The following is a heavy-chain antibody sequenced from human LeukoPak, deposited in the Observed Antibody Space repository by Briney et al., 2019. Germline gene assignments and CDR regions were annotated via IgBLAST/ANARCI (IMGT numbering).Heavy chain of an antibody. J-gene: IGHJ6*02. Sequence: GESLKISCKGSGYSFTSYWIGWVRQMPGKGLEWMGIIYPGDSDTRYSPSFQGQVTISADKSISTAYLQWSSLKASDTAMYCCARHLDTAMHHYYGMDVWGQGTTVTVSS. CDR3: ARHLDTAMHHYYGMDV. CDR2: IYPGDSDT. V-gene: IGHV5-51*01. D-gene: IGHD5-18*01. CDR1: GYSFTSYW.